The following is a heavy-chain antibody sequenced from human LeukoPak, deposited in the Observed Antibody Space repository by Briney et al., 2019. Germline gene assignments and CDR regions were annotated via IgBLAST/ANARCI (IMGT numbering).Heavy chain of an antibody. CDR3: ARDVSGWYLNRFDP. D-gene: IGHD6-19*01. V-gene: IGHV4-59*01. CDR1: GGSISSYY. Sequence: PSETLSLTCTVSGGSISSYYWSWIRQPPGKGLEWIGYIYYSGSTNYNPSLKSRVTISVDTSKNQFSLKLSSVTAADTAVYYCARDVSGWYLNRFDPWGQGTLVTVSS. CDR2: IYYSGST. J-gene: IGHJ5*02.